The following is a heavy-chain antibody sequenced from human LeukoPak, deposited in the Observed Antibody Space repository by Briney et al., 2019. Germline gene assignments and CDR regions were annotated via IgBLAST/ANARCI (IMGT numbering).Heavy chain of an antibody. Sequence: GASVKVSCKASGGTFSSYAISWVRQAPGQGLEWMGGIIPIFGTANYAQKFQGRVTITADKSTSTAYMELSSLRSDDTAVYYCARVLGSSSVYYYYYYMNVWGKGTTVTVSS. CDR3: ARVLGSSSVYYYYYYMNV. CDR2: IIPIFGTA. J-gene: IGHJ6*03. CDR1: GGTFSSYA. V-gene: IGHV1-69*06. D-gene: IGHD6-6*01.